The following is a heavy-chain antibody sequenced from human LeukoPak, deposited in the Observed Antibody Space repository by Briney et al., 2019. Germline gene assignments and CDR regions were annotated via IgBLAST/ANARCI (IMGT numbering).Heavy chain of an antibody. CDR1: EFTFSSYA. CDR3: AREDRSSGPWDY. V-gene: IGHV3-21*01. D-gene: IGHD6-13*01. Sequence: GGSLRLSCAASEFTFSSYAMRRVRQAAGKLEEWVSSISSRSSYIYYADSVKGRLTISRDNAKNSLYLQMNSLRAEDTAVYYCAREDRSSGPWDYWGQGTLVTVSS. CDR2: ISSRSSYI. J-gene: IGHJ4*02.